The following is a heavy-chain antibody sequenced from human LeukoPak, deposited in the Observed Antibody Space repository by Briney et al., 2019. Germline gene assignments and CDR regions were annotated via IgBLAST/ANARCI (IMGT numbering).Heavy chain of an antibody. CDR3: ARGASNAPTDY. D-gene: IGHD1-1*01. CDR2: ISSSSNYI. Sequence: GGSLRLSCVASGFTFSSYSMNWVRQAPGKGLEWVSSISSSSNYIYYADSVKGRFTISRDNAKNSLYLQMNSLRAEDTAVYYCARGASNAPTDYWGQGTLVTVSS. CDR1: GFTFSSYS. J-gene: IGHJ4*02. V-gene: IGHV3-21*01.